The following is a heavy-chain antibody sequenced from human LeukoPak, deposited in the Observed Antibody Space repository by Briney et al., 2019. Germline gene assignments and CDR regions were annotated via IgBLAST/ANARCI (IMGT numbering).Heavy chain of an antibody. Sequence: SETLSLTCTVSGGSISSSSYYWGWIRQPPGKGLEWIGSIYYSGSTYYNPSLKSRVTISVDTSKNQFSLKLSSVTAADTAVYYCARRIRGSGWYVDYWGQGTLATVSS. D-gene: IGHD6-19*01. V-gene: IGHV4-39*01. CDR3: ARRIRGSGWYVDY. CDR1: GGSISSSSYY. J-gene: IGHJ4*02. CDR2: IYYSGST.